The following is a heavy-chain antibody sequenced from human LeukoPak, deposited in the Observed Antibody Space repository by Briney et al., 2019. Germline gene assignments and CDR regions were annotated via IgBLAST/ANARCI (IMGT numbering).Heavy chain of an antibody. CDR2: IKSKTDGGTT. CDR3: TTDRSIVGANAPFDI. CDR1: GFTFSSSG. D-gene: IGHD1-26*01. Sequence: GGSLRLSCAASGFTFSSSGMHWVRQAPGKGLEWVGRIKSKTDGGTTDYAAPVKGRFTISRDDSKNTLYLQMNSLKTEDTAVYYCTTDRSIVGANAPFDIWGQGTMVTVSS. V-gene: IGHV3-15*01. J-gene: IGHJ3*02.